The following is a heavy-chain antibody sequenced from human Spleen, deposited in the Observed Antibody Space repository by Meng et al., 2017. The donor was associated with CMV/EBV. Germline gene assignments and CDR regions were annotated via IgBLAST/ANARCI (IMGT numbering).Heavy chain of an antibody. D-gene: IGHD3-10*01. V-gene: IGHV3-66*02. CDR2: IYHGGTT. CDR3: ARGRYGSELF. CDR1: GFTFDDYS. Sequence: GGSLRLSCAASGFTFDDYSMNWVRQAPGKGLAWVSLIYHGGTTKYADSVKGRFTISTDISENTLHLLMTSLRTEDTATYYCARGRYGSELFWGRGTLVTVSS. J-gene: IGHJ4*02.